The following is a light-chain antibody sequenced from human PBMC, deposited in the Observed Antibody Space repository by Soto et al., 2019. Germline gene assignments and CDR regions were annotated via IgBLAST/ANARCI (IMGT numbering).Light chain of an antibody. CDR2: SAS. J-gene: IGKJ4*01. CDR3: LQHNSYPLT. CDR1: HNINYY. V-gene: IGKV1-17*03. Sequence: DIQMTQSLSAMSASVGDRVTISCRASHNINYYLAWFQQKPGKVPKRLIYSASSLQSGVPSRFSGSGSGTEFTLTITGLQPEDTAIYYCLQHNSYPLTFGGGTKVEIK.